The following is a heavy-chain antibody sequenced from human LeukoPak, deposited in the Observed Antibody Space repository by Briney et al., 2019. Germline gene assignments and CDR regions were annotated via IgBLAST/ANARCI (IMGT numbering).Heavy chain of an antibody. CDR1: GYPIGSDYY. V-gene: IGHV4-38-2*02. CDR2: IYHSGST. J-gene: IGHJ4*02. Sequence: SETLSLTCTVSGYPIGSDYYWGWIRQPPGKGLEWIGSIYHSGSTYYNPSLKSRVTISVDTSKNQFSLKLSSVTAADTAVYYCARGSGSYAYFDYRGQGTLVTVSS. CDR3: ARGSGSYAYFDY. D-gene: IGHD1-26*01.